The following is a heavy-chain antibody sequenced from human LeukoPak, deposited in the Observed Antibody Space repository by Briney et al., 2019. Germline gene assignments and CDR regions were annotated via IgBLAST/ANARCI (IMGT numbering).Heavy chain of an antibody. V-gene: IGHV3-33*03. Sequence: GRSLRLSCAASGFPFSSYGLHWVRQAPGKGLEWVAVIWSGGSNKYYADSVKGRFTISRDNSKNTLYLQMNSLRAEDTAVYYCAKDQSGGRYNWFDPWGQGTLVTVSS. CDR3: AKDQSGGRYNWFDP. J-gene: IGHJ5*02. CDR1: GFPFSSYG. CDR2: IWSGGSNK. D-gene: IGHD3-16*01.